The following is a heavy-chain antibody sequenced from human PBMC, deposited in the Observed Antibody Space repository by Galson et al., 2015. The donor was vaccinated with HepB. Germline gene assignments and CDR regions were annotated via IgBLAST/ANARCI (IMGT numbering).Heavy chain of an antibody. CDR1: GYSFTSYW. Sequence: QSGAEVKKPGESLKISCKGSGYSFTSYWIGWVRQMPGKGLEWMGIIYPGDSDTRYSPSFQGQVTISADKSISTAYLQWSSLKASDTAMYYCARRPSGKYCSGGSCYAYYFDYWGQGTLVTVSS. CDR2: IYPGDSDT. D-gene: IGHD2-15*01. J-gene: IGHJ4*02. V-gene: IGHV5-51*01. CDR3: ARRPSGKYCSGGSCYAYYFDY.